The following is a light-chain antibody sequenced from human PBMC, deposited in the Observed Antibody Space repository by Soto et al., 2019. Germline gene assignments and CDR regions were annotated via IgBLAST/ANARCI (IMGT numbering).Light chain of an antibody. CDR1: QSISSW. Sequence: DIQMTQSPSTLSASVGDRVTITCRASQSISSWLAWYQQKPGKAPKLLIYKAYSLESGVPSRFSGSGSGTEFTITISSLQPDDFATYYCQQYRAFGQGTKVEIK. V-gene: IGKV1-5*03. CDR2: KAY. J-gene: IGKJ1*01. CDR3: QQYRA.